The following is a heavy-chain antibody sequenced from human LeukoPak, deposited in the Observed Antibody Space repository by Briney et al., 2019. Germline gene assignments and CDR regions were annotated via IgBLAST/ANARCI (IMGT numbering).Heavy chain of an antibody. J-gene: IGHJ5*02. CDR1: GFTFSNAW. D-gene: IGHD2-15*01. CDR3: TTDQGRGYCSGGSCYSLWWFDP. Sequence: GGSLRLSCAASGFTFSNAWMNWVRQAPGKGLEWVCRIKSKTDGGTTDYAAPVKGRFTISRDDSKNTLYLQMNSLKTEDTAVYYCTTDQGRGYCSGGSCYSLWWFDPWGQGTLVTVSS. V-gene: IGHV3-15*01. CDR2: IKSKTDGGTT.